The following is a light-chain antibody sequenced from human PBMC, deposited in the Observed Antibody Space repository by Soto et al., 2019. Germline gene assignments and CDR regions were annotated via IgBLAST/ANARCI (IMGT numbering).Light chain of an antibody. J-gene: IGKJ1*01. CDR1: ESVDIN. CDR2: GAS. Sequence: EILLPQSRATLSVSPGERVTLSCRASESVDINLAWYQQKPGQAPRLLIYGASTRATDMPGTFSGRGSGTEFTLTISSLQSEDFAVYYCQQYKNWPRTFGQGTKVDIK. CDR3: QQYKNWPRT. V-gene: IGKV3-15*01.